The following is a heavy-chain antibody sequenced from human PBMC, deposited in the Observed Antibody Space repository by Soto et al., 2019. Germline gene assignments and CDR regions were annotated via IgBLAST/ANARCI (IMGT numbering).Heavy chain of an antibody. CDR3: ARGPIGNFDY. Sequence: EVQLVESGGGLVQPGGSLRLSCAASGFTFSSYSMNWVRQAPGKGLEWVSSISTSSTYIYYADSVKGRFTISRDNAKNSLYLQMNSLRAEDTAVYYCARGPIGNFDYWGQGTLVTVSS. V-gene: IGHV3-21*06. CDR2: ISTSSTYI. J-gene: IGHJ4*02. CDR1: GFTFSSYS.